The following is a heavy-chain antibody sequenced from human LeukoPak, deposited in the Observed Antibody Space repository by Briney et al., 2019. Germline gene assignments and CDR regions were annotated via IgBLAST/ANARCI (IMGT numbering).Heavy chain of an antibody. Sequence: GGSLRLSCAASGFTFYSYAMNWVRQAPGKGLEWVSAISGSGASTYYADSVKGRFTITRDNAKNMLFLQMNSLTAADTAVYFCARWKLGESDSAFFYFYFGMDVWGQGTTVTVSS. CDR2: ISGSGAST. CDR3: ARWKLGESDSAFFYFYFGMDV. V-gene: IGHV3-23*01. CDR1: GFTFYSYA. J-gene: IGHJ6*02. D-gene: IGHD3-16*01.